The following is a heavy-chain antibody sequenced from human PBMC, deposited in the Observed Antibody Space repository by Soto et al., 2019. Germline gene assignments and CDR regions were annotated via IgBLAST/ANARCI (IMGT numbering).Heavy chain of an antibody. Sequence: EVQLVESGGGLVQPGGSLRLSCAASGFAFSSHSLYWVRQAPGKGLEWLSYTSPSGNNIQYADSVRGRFTISRDNARNSVSLQMNSLRDGDTAVYYCVKDPNYYGSGRSDPWGQGTLVTVSS. CDR2: TSPSGNNI. D-gene: IGHD3-10*01. CDR3: VKDPNYYGSGRSDP. J-gene: IGHJ5*02. CDR1: GFAFSSHS. V-gene: IGHV3-48*02.